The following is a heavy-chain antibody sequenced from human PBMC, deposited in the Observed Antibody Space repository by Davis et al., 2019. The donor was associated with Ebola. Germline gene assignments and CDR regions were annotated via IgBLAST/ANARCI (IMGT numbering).Heavy chain of an antibody. CDR2: ISGSGGST. D-gene: IGHD6-19*01. J-gene: IGHJ6*02. CDR3: AKGSRASSGWYVPLRRNPDYYGMDV. V-gene: IGHV3-23*01. Sequence: GESLKISCAASGFTFSSYAMSWVRQAPGKGLEWVSAISGSGGSTYYADSVKGRFTISRDNSKNTLYLQMNSLRAEDTAVYYCAKGSRASSGWYVPLRRNPDYYGMDVWGQGTTVTVSS. CDR1: GFTFSSYA.